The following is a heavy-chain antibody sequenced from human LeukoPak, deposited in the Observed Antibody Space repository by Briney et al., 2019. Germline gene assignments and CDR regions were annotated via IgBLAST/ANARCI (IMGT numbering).Heavy chain of an antibody. V-gene: IGHV1-24*01. Sequence: ASVKVSCKVSGYTLTELSMHWVRQAPGKGLEWMGGFDPEDGETTYAQKFQGRVTMTEDTSTDTAYMELSSLRSEDTAVYYCATVHYSGSYFDYWGQGTLVTVSS. CDR3: ATVHYSGSYFDY. CDR1: GYTLTELS. J-gene: IGHJ4*02. CDR2: FDPEDGET. D-gene: IGHD1-26*01.